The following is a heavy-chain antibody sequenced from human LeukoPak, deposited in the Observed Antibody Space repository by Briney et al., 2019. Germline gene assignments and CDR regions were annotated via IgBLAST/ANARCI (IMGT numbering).Heavy chain of an antibody. CDR3: AKDRYYDSSGWISFDY. V-gene: IGHV3-23*01. J-gene: IGHJ4*02. Sequence: GGSLRLSCAASGFIFSNYAMSWVRQAPGKGLEWVSTTSGSGTYYAESVKGRFTISRDNSKNTLYLQMNSLRAEDSAIYYCAKDRYYDSSGWISFDYWGQGTLVTVSS. D-gene: IGHD3-22*01. CDR1: GFIFSNYA. CDR2: TSGSGT.